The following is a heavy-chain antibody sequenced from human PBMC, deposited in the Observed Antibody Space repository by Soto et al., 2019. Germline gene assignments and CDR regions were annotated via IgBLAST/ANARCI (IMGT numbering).Heavy chain of an antibody. D-gene: IGHD3-3*01. V-gene: IGHV5-51*01. Sequence: PGESLKISCKGSGYSFTSYWIGWVRQMPGKGLEWMGIIYPGDSDTRYSPSFQGQVTISADKSISTAYLQWSSLKASDTAMYYCARLGYDFWSGPAYYYYGMDVWGQGTTVTVSS. CDR1: GYSFTSYW. CDR3: ARLGYDFWSGPAYYYYGMDV. CDR2: IYPGDSDT. J-gene: IGHJ6*02.